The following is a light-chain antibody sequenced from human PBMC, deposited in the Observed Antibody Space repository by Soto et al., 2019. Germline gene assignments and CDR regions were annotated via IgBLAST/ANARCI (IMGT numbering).Light chain of an antibody. CDR3: QQYNSWPT. CDR1: QSVNSN. V-gene: IGKV3-15*01. Sequence: EIEMTQSPATLSVSPGERATISCRASQSVNSNLAWYQQKPGQAPRLLIYGASTMATGVPARFSGSGSGTEFILTVSSLQSEDFAIYYCQQYNSWPTFGQGTKVEIK. J-gene: IGKJ1*01. CDR2: GAS.